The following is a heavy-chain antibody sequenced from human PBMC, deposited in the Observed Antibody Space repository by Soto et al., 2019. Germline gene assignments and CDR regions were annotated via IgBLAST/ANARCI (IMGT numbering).Heavy chain of an antibody. D-gene: IGHD3-10*01. CDR1: GDSVSSYSAA. V-gene: IGHV6-1*01. Sequence: SQTLSLTCAISGDSVSSYSAAWNWIRQSPSGGLEWLGRTYYRSRFFSDYAESVKSRIIINPDTSKNQFSLQLKSVTPEDKAVYYWVRDRYSGSGWFDPWDQGTDVTVSS. J-gene: IGHJ5*02. CDR2: TYYRSRFFS. CDR3: VRDRYSGSGWFDP.